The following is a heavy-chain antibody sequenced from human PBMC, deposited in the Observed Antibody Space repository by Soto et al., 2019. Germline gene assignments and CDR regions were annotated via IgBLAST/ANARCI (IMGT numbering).Heavy chain of an antibody. V-gene: IGHV3-23*01. CDR1: GFTFSSYA. J-gene: IGHJ4*02. Sequence: GGSLRLSCAASGFTFSSYAMSWVRQAPGKGLEWVSAISGSGGSTYYADSVKGRFTISRDNSKNTLYLQMNSLRAEDTAVYYCAKGASNYYYDSSGYYSVGLHYFDYWGQGTLVTVSS. CDR2: ISGSGGST. D-gene: IGHD3-22*01. CDR3: AKGASNYYYDSSGYYSVGLHYFDY.